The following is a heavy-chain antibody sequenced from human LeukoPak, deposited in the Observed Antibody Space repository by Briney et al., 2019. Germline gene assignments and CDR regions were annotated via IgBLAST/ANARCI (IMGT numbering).Heavy chain of an antibody. CDR3: ANPYSGYDIMIG. Sequence: GGSLSLSCAASGFTFSSYAMSWVRQAPGKGLEWVSAISGSGGSTYYADSMKGRFTISRDNSKNTLYLQMNSLRAEDTAVYDCANPYSGYDIMIGWGQGTLVTVSS. D-gene: IGHD5-12*01. V-gene: IGHV3-23*01. J-gene: IGHJ4*02. CDR2: ISGSGGST. CDR1: GFTFSSYA.